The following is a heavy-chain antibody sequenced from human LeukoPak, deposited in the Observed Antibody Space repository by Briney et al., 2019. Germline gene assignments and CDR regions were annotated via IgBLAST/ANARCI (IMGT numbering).Heavy chain of an antibody. D-gene: IGHD2-2*01. CDR1: GGTFSSYA. Sequence: SVKVSCKASGGTFSSYAISWVRQAPGQGLEWMGGIIPIFGTANYAQKFQGRVTITTDESTSTAYMELSSLRSEDTAVYYCAAVLGYCSSTSCYDAFDIWGQGTMVTVSS. V-gene: IGHV1-69*05. J-gene: IGHJ3*02. CDR3: AAVLGYCSSTSCYDAFDI. CDR2: IIPIFGTA.